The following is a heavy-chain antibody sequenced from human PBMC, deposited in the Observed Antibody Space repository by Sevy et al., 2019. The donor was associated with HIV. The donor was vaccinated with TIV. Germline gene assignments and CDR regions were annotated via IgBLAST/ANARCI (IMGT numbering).Heavy chain of an antibody. J-gene: IGHJ4*02. V-gene: IGHV3-72*01. CDR3: ARTSNGNYGDSFDY. Sequence: GGSLRLSCAASGFTFSDHYMDWVRQAPGKGLEWVGRIRKKGNSYSTEYAASGKGRFTSSRDDSRNSLSLQMNSLKTEDTAVYYCARTSNGNYGDSFDYWGQGTLVTVSS. CDR2: IRKKGNSYST. CDR1: GFTFSDHY. D-gene: IGHD2-21*01.